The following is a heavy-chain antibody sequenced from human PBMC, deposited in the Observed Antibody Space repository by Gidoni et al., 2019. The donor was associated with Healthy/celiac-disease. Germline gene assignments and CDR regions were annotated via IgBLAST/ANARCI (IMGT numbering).Heavy chain of an antibody. Sequence: EVQLVEYGGGLVQPGGSLRLSCAASGFTFSSYAMSWVRQAPGKGLEWVSAISGSGGSTYYADSVKGRFTISRDNSKNTLYLQMNSLRAEDTAVYYCAKKVSGSYVKKYYFDYWGQGTLVTVSS. J-gene: IGHJ4*02. CDR3: AKKVSGSYVKKYYFDY. CDR1: GFTFSSYA. V-gene: IGHV3-23*04. D-gene: IGHD1-26*01. CDR2: ISGSGGST.